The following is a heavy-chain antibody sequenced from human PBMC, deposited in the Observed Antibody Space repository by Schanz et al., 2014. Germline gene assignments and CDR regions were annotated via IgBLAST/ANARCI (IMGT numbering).Heavy chain of an antibody. J-gene: IGHJ4*02. D-gene: IGHD3-22*01. Sequence: AQLMESGGGVVQPGTSLILSCAVSGFTVSSNHMSWVRQAPGKGLEWVSVIYSGIGAYYADSVKDRFTVSRDNSKNTVYLQMNRLRAEDTAVYYCARVHHYDPSGWGYFDYWGQGALVTVSS. CDR3: ARVHHYDPSGWGYFDY. V-gene: IGHV3-66*01. CDR1: GFTVSSNH. CDR2: IYSGIGA.